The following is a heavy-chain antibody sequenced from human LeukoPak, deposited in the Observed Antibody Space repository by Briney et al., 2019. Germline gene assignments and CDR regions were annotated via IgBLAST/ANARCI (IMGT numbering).Heavy chain of an antibody. J-gene: IGHJ4*02. Sequence: GASVKVSCKASGYTFTSYYMHWVRQAPGQGLEWMGIINPSGGSTSYAQKFQGRVTMTRDMSTSTVYMELSSLRSEDTAVYYCARNRPNDYSNYVMGYFDYWGEGTLVTVSS. V-gene: IGHV1-46*01. CDR1: GYTFTSYY. CDR2: INPSGGST. CDR3: ARNRPNDYSNYVMGYFDY. D-gene: IGHD4-11*01.